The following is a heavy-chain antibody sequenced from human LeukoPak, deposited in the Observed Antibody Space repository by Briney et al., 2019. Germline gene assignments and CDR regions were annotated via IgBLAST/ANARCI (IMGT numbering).Heavy chain of an antibody. Sequence: SVKVSCKASGYIFTSYYMYWVRRAPGQGLEWMGIINPSGGSIRYAQKFQGRVTMTRDTSTSTVYMELSSLRSEDTAVYYCARGRNYYDSSVYYYEGDAFDIWGQGTMVTVSS. CDR1: GYIFTSYY. V-gene: IGHV1-46*01. CDR2: INPSGGSI. CDR3: ARGRNYYDSSVYYYEGDAFDI. D-gene: IGHD3-22*01. J-gene: IGHJ3*02.